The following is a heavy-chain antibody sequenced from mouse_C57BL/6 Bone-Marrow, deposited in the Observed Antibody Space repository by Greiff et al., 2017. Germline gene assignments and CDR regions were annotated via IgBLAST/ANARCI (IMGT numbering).Heavy chain of an antibody. CDR3: ARGGNYDYDAMDY. Sequence: VQLQQPGAELVKPGASVKMSCKASGYPFPSYWITWVKPRPGQGLEWIGDISPGGGSANYNGKFTSKATLTVDTSSSTAYMQLSSLTSEDSAVYYCARGGNYDYDAMDYWGQGTSVTVSS. CDR1: GYPFPSYW. CDR2: ISPGGGSA. V-gene: IGHV1-55*01. D-gene: IGHD2-1*01. J-gene: IGHJ4*01.